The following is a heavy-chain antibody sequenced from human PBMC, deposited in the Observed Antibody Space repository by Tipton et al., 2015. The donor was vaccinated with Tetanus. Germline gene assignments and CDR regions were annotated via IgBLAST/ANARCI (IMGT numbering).Heavy chain of an antibody. J-gene: IGHJ4*02. CDR2: VYPGDSTT. CDR1: GYNFTVYY. D-gene: IGHD1-1*01. Sequence: QSGAEVKKPGESLQISCKGSGYNFTVYYIGWVRQMPGKGLEWMGIVYPGDSTTKYSPSFQGRVTISADRSITTAYLRWSSLKASDTAIYYCARRRTTTALANYFDSWGQGTQVTVSS. CDR3: ARRRTTTALANYFDS. V-gene: IGHV5-51*01.